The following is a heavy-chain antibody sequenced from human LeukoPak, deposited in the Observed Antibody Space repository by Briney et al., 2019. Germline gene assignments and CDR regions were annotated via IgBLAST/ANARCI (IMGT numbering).Heavy chain of an antibody. CDR1: GYTFTSYA. CDR3: ARGRRITIFGVVIMDV. Sequence: ASVKVSCTASGYTFTSYAMHWVRQAPGQRLEWMGWINAGNGNTKYSQKFQGRVTITRDTSASTAYMELSSLRSEDTAVYYCARGRRITIFGVVIMDVWGQGTTVTVSS. CDR2: INAGNGNT. D-gene: IGHD3-3*01. J-gene: IGHJ6*02. V-gene: IGHV1-3*01.